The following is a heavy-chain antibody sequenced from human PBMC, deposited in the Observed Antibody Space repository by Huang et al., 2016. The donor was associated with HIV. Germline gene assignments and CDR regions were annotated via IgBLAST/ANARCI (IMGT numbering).Heavy chain of an antibody. D-gene: IGHD5-18*01. CDR2: ISGSGGGT. Sequence: EVQLLESGGGLVQPGGSLRLSCGDSGFTFSTYAMSWVRPAPVKGLVWVSGISGSGGGTYYADSVKGRFTISRENSKNTLYLQMNSLRVEDTAVYYCAKGGGASPRLHAFDVWGQGTMVTVSS. V-gene: IGHV3-23*01. J-gene: IGHJ3*01. CDR3: AKGGGASPRLHAFDV. CDR1: GFTFSTYA.